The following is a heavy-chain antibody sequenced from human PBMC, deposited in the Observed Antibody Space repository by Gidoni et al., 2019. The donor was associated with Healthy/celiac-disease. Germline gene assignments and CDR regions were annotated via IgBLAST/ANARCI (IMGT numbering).Heavy chain of an antibody. D-gene: IGHD5-12*01. J-gene: IGHJ4*02. Sequence: EVQLVQSGAEVKKPGESLKISCKCSGYSFTSYWIGWVRQMPGKGLEWMWIIYPGDSDTRSSPSFQGQVTISADKSISTAYLQWSSLKASDTAMYYCARTPQAGYDYSLDWGQGTLVTVSS. CDR3: ARTPQAGYDYSLD. V-gene: IGHV5-51*03. CDR1: GYSFTSYW. CDR2: IYPGDSDT.